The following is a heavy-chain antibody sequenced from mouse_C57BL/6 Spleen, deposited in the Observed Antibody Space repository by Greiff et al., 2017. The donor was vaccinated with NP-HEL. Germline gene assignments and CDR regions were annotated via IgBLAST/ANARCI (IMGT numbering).Heavy chain of an antibody. CDR3: ARAFITTVHDY. D-gene: IGHD1-1*01. J-gene: IGHJ2*01. V-gene: IGHV1-82*01. CDR1: GYAFSSSW. CDR2: IYPGDGDT. Sequence: QVQLQQSGPELVKPGASVKISCKASGYAFSSSWMNWVKQRPGKGLEWIGRIYPGDGDTNYNGKFKGKATLTADKSSSTAYMQLSSLTSEDSAVYFCARAFITTVHDYWGQGTTLTVSS.